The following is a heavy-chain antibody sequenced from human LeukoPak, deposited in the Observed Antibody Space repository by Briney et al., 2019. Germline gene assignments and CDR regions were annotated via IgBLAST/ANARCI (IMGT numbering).Heavy chain of an antibody. CDR3: AKDSSGYGDNGDN. CDR1: GFTCTSYA. V-gene: IGHV3-23*01. CDR2: ISGSGGST. J-gene: IGHJ4*02. Sequence: GGSLRRSCAASGFTCTSYAMSWVRQAPGKGLEWVSGISGSGGSTYYADSVKGRFTISRDNSKNTLYLQLNSLRAEDTAAYYCAKDSSGYGDNGDNWGQGALVTVSS. D-gene: IGHD4/OR15-4a*01.